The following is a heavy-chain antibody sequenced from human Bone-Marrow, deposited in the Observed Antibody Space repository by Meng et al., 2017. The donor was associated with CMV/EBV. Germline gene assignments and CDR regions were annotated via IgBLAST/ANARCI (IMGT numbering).Heavy chain of an antibody. D-gene: IGHD2-2*01. CDR2: ISSSGSTI. CDR1: GFTFSDYY. J-gene: IGHJ4*02. V-gene: IGHV3-11*04. CDR3: ARSSPFQPPNDY. Sequence: GESLKISCAASGFTFSDYYMSWIRQAPGKGLEWVSYISSSGSTIYYADSVKGRFTISRDNAKNSLYLQMNSLRAEDTAVYYCARSSPFQPPNDYWGQGTLVTVSS.